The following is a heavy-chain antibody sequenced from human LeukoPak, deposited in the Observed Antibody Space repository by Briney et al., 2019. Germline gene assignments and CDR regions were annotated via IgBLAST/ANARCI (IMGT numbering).Heavy chain of an antibody. V-gene: IGHV1-24*01. CDR3: ATTTADYAVSLSGAFDI. J-gene: IGHJ3*02. D-gene: IGHD3-10*01. CDR2: FDPEAGET. Sequence: ASVKVSCQVSGHTLTELSMHWVRQAPGEGLEWLGGFDPEAGETISAQNFQGRVTLTEDSSTDTAYMELSSLRSEDTAMYFCATTTADYAVSLSGAFDIWGQGTMVTVSS. CDR1: GHTLTELS.